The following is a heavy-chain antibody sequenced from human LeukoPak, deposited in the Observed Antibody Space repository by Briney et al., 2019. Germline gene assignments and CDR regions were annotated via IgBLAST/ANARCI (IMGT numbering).Heavy chain of an antibody. V-gene: IGHV3-7*01. CDR3: AREQRYYGSGSYYISFDS. Sequence: PGGSLRLSCAASGFTFSSYWMNWVRQAPGKGLKWVAKIKQDGSEKYYVDSVKGRFTISRVNARNSLYLQMNSLRAEDTAVYYCAREQRYYGSGSYYISFDSWGQGTLVTVSS. CDR1: GFTFSSYW. J-gene: IGHJ4*02. CDR2: IKQDGSEK. D-gene: IGHD3-10*01.